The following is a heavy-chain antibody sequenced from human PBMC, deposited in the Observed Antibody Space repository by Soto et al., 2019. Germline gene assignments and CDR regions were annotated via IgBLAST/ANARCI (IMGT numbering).Heavy chain of an antibody. V-gene: IGHV4-31*03. CDR3: AREPRFPNPYGMDV. CDR1: GGSISSGGYY. D-gene: IGHD3-16*01. J-gene: IGHJ6*02. Sequence: KPSETLSLTCTVSGGSISSGGYYWSWIRQHPGKGLEWIGYIYYSGSTYYNPSLKSRVTISVDTSKNQFSLKLSSVTAADTAVYYCAREPRFPNPYGMDVWGQGTTVTVSS. CDR2: IYYSGST.